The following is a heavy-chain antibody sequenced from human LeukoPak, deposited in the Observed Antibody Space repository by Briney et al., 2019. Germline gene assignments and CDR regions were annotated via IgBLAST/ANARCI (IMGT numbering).Heavy chain of an antibody. D-gene: IGHD6-13*01. CDR1: GGSISSGSYY. Sequence: SETLSLTCTVSGGSISSGSYYWSWIRQPAGKGLEWIGRIYTSGSTNYNPSLKSRVTISVDTSKNQFSLKLSSVTAADTAVYYCASGYSSSWSFFDYWGQGTLVTVSS. V-gene: IGHV4-61*02. CDR2: IYTSGST. CDR3: ASGYSSSWSFFDY. J-gene: IGHJ4*02.